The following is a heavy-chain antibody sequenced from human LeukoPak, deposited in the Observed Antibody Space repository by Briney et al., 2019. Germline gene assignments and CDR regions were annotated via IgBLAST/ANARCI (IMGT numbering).Heavy chain of an antibody. V-gene: IGHV3-15*01. CDR2: IKSKNDGGTT. CDR3: TTPVR. J-gene: IGHJ4*02. D-gene: IGHD3-10*01. Sequence: GGSLRLSCAASGFTFGNAWMTWGRQAPGKGLEWVVRIKSKNDGGTTDYAAPVKGRFTISREDSKNTRYLQMNSLKTGDTAVYYCTTPVRGGQGTLVTVSS. CDR1: GFTFGNAW.